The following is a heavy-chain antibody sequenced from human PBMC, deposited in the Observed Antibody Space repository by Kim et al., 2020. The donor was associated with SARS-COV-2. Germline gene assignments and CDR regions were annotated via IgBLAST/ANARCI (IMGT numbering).Heavy chain of an antibody. CDR1: GGSISNYY. CDR2: IHSSGST. V-gene: IGHV4-4*07. J-gene: IGHJ4*02. CDR3: AIGPGYLVPLAY. D-gene: IGHD6-6*01. Sequence: SETLSLTCTVSGGSISNYYLSWIRQPAGKGLEWIGRIHSSGSTDYNPSLKSRVTMSVDTSKNQFSLKLWFLTAADTALYYCAIGPGYLVPLAYWGQGTLV.